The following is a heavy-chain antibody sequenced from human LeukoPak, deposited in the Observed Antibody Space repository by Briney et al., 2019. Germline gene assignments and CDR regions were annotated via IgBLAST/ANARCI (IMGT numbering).Heavy chain of an antibody. CDR1: GYTFTSYG. CDR2: ISAYNGNT. Sequence: GASVKVSCKASGYTFTSYGISWVRQAPGQGLEWMGWISAYNGNTNYAQKLQGRVTMTTDTSTSTAYMELRSLRSDDTAVYYCAKSWGSRGIAAAGSFDYWGQGTLVTVSS. V-gene: IGHV1-18*01. D-gene: IGHD6-13*01. J-gene: IGHJ4*02. CDR3: AKSWGSRGIAAAGSFDY.